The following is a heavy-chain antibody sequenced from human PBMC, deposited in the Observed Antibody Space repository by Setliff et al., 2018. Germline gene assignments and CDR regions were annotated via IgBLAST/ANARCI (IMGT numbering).Heavy chain of an antibody. CDR3: ARHALSFDSAWDV. CDR1: GGSISSGNYF. CDR2: IHYSGET. V-gene: IGHV4-39*01. J-gene: IGHJ6*04. D-gene: IGHD3-9*01. Sequence: SETLSLTCTVSGGSISSGNYFWDWIRQPPGKGLEWIGSIHYSGETFHNPSLKSRVSIFVDTSQNQFFLRLNSLTAADTAVYYCARHALSFDSAWDVWGKGTTVTVSS.